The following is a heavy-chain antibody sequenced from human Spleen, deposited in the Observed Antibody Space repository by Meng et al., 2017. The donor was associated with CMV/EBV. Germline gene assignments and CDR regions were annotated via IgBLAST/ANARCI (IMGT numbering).Heavy chain of an antibody. V-gene: IGHV1-2*02. J-gene: IGHJ5*02. CDR1: GYTFTGYY. Sequence: SCKASGYTFTGYYIHWVRQAPGQGIEWMGWINPNSGGTNYAKKFQGRVTMTRDTSISTAYMELSRLRSDDTAVYYCARGEDYGWFDTWGQGTLVTVSS. CDR3: ARGEDYGWFDT. CDR2: INPNSGGT. D-gene: IGHD4/OR15-4a*01.